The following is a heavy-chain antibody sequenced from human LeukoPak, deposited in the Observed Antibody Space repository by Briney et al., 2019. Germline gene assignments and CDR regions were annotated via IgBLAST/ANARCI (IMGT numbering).Heavy chain of an antibody. Sequence: GGSLRLSCAASGFTFSSYSMNWVRQAPGKGLEWVSYISSSSSTIYYADSVKGRFTISRDNAKNSLYLQMNSLRAEDTAVYYCARAFDSSGWLYYFDYWGQGTLVTVSS. CDR2: ISSSSSTI. CDR3: ARAFDSSGWLYYFDY. J-gene: IGHJ4*02. CDR1: GFTFSSYS. V-gene: IGHV3-48*01. D-gene: IGHD6-19*01.